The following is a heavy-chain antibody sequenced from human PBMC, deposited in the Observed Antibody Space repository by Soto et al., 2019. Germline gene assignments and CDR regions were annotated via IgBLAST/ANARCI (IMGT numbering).Heavy chain of an antibody. CDR1: GFTFSSYA. CDR2: ISGSGGST. V-gene: IGHV3-23*01. J-gene: IGHJ4*02. D-gene: IGHD3-3*01. Sequence: GSLRLSCAASGFTFSSYAMSWVRQAPGKGLEWVSAISGSGGSTYYADSVKGRFTISRDNSKNTLYLQMNSLRAEDTAVYYCAKDRAIFGVVSSFEYWGQGTLVTVSS. CDR3: AKDRAIFGVVSSFEY.